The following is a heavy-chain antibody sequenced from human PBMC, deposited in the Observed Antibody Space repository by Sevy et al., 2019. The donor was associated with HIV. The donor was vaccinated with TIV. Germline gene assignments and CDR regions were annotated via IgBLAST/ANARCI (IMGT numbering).Heavy chain of an antibody. Sequence: GGSLRLSCAASGFTFSSYGMHWVRQAPGKGLEWVAFIRYDGSNKYYADSVKGRFTISRDNSKNTLYLQMNSLRAEDTAVYYCAKTFSHQGSITMIVVDLDYWGQGTLVTVSS. D-gene: IGHD3-22*01. J-gene: IGHJ4*02. CDR2: IRYDGSNK. CDR3: AKTFSHQGSITMIVVDLDY. V-gene: IGHV3-30*02. CDR1: GFTFSSYG.